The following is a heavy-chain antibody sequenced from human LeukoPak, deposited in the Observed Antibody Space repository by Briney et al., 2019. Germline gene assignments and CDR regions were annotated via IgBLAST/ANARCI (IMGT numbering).Heavy chain of an antibody. Sequence: PVGSLRLSCAASGFTFEDYGMSWVRQAPGKGLEWVSGINWNGGSTGYADSVKGRFTISRDNAKNSLYLQMNSLRAEDTALYYCASWGQQLVYFDYWGQGTLVTVSS. CDR1: GFTFEDYG. CDR2: INWNGGST. CDR3: ASWGQQLVYFDY. J-gene: IGHJ4*02. V-gene: IGHV3-20*04. D-gene: IGHD6-13*01.